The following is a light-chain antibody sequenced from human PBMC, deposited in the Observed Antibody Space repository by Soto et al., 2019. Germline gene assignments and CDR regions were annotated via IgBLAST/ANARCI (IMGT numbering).Light chain of an antibody. CDR2: GAS. CDR3: QQYGSFYT. CDR1: QSVSSSY. J-gene: IGKJ2*01. V-gene: IGKV3-20*01. Sequence: EMVLTQSPGTLSLSPGERATLSCRASQSVSSSYLAWYQQKPGQAPRLLIYGASSRATGIPVRFSGSGSGTDFTLTISRLEPEDFAVYYCQQYGSFYTFGQGTKLEIK.